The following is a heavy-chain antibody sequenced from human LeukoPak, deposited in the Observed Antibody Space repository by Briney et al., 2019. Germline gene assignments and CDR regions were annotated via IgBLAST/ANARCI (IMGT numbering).Heavy chain of an antibody. V-gene: IGHV4-34*01. J-gene: IGHJ5*02. CDR1: GGSFSGHY. Sequence: PSETLSLTCAVYGGSFSGHYWSWIRQPPGKGLEWIGEINHSGSTNYNPSLKSRVTISVDTSKNQFSLKLSSVTAADTAVYYCARGYNWFDPWGQGTLVTVSS. CDR2: INHSGST. CDR3: ARGYNWFDP.